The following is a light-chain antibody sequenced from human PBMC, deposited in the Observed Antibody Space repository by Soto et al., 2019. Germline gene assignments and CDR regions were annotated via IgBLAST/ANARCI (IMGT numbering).Light chain of an antibody. J-gene: IGKJ2*01. CDR1: QSISSIY. CDR2: AAS. Sequence: EIVLTQSPGTLSSSPGERAALSCRTSQSISSIYLAWYQQKPGQAPRLLIYAASSRATGIPARFSGSGSGTDFTLTISTLEPEDLAVYYCQMYGGSHPSSFGPGTKLEIK. CDR3: QMYGGSHPSS. V-gene: IGKV3-20*01.